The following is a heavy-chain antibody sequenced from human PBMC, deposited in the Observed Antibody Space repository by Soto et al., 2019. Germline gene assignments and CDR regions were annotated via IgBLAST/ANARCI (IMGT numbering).Heavy chain of an antibody. CDR2: IYYSGST. CDR3: AREGYYDSSANFDY. V-gene: IGHV4-59*01. CDR1: GGSISSYY. J-gene: IGHJ4*02. Sequence: SETLSLTCTVSGGSISSYYWSWIRQPPGKGLEWIGYIYYSGSTNYNPSLKSRVTISVDTSKNQFSLKLSSVTAADTAVYYCAREGYYDSSANFDYWGQGTLVTVSS. D-gene: IGHD3-22*01.